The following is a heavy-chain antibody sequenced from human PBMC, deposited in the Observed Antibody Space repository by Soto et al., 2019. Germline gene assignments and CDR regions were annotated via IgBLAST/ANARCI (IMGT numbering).Heavy chain of an antibody. D-gene: IGHD6-13*01. Sequence: GGSLRLSCAAPGFTFSSYGMHWVRQAPGKGLEWVAVIWYDGSNKYYADSVKGRFTISRDNSKNTLYLQMNSLRAEDTAVYYCARRGAGTYYYYGMDVWGQGTTVTVSS. J-gene: IGHJ6*02. CDR2: IWYDGSNK. CDR3: ARRGAGTYYYYGMDV. V-gene: IGHV3-33*01. CDR1: GFTFSSYG.